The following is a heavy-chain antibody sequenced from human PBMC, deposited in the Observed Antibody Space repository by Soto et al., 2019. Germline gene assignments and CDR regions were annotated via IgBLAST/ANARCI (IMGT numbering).Heavy chain of an antibody. J-gene: IGHJ6*02. D-gene: IGHD3-22*01. CDR3: ARDLYYYDSSGYYRGIYYYYGMDV. Sequence: SLRLSCAASGFTFSSYGMHWVRQAPGKGLEWVAVIWYDGSNKYYADSVKGRFTISRDNSKNTLYLQMNSLRAEDTAVYYCARDLYYYDSSGYYRGIYYYYGMDVWGQGTTVTVSS. CDR2: IWYDGSNK. CDR1: GFTFSSYG. V-gene: IGHV3-33*01.